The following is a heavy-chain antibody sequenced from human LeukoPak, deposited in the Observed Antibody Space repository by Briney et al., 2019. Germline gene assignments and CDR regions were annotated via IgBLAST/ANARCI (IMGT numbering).Heavy chain of an antibody. Sequence: GGSLRLSCAASGFTVSSNYMSWVRQAPGKGLEWVSVIYSGVSTYYADSVKGRFTISRDNSKNALYLQMDSLRADDTAVYYCAGVDAAMPDAFDIWGQATTVTVSS. J-gene: IGHJ3*02. CDR2: IYSGVST. V-gene: IGHV3-53*05. CDR1: GFTVSSNY. CDR3: AGVDAAMPDAFDI. D-gene: IGHD5-18*01.